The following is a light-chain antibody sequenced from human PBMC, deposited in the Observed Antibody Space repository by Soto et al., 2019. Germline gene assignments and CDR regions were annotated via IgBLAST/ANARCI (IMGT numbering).Light chain of an antibody. Sequence: QSVPTQPPSASGTPGQRVTISCSGSSSNIGSNTVNWYQQLPGTAPKLLIYSNNQRPSGVPDRFSGSKSGTSASLAISGLQSEDEADYYCAAWDDSLNDYVFGTGTKVTVL. J-gene: IGLJ1*01. V-gene: IGLV1-44*01. CDR2: SNN. CDR1: SSNIGSNT. CDR3: AAWDDSLNDYV.